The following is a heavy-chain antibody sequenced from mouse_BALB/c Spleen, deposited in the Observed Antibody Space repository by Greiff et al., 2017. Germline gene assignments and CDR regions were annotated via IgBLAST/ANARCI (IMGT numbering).Heavy chain of an antibody. D-gene: IGHD4-1*02. CDR3: ARDQLVYFDY. Sequence: VQLQQSGGGLVQPGGSLKLSCAASGFTFSSYGMSWVRQTPDKRLELVATINSNGGSTYYPDSVKGRFTISRDNAKNTLYLQMSSLKSEDTAMYYCARDQLVYFDYWGQGTTLTVSS. CDR1: GFTFSSYG. V-gene: IGHV5-6-3*01. CDR2: INSNGGST. J-gene: IGHJ2*01.